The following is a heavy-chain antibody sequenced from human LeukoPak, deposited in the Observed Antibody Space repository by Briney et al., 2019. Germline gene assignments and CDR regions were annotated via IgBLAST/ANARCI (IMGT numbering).Heavy chain of an antibody. D-gene: IGHD5-18*01. CDR3: ARGRQALTGSWIQLWSQKYYYYYYMDV. V-gene: IGHV4-34*01. Sequence: SETLSLTCAVYGGSFSGYYWSWIRRPPGKGLEWIGEINHSGSTNYNPSLKSRVTMSLDTSKNQFSLKLDSVTAADTAVYYCARGRQALTGSWIQLWSQKYYYYYYMDVRGKGTTVTVSS. CDR2: INHSGST. J-gene: IGHJ6*03. CDR1: GGSFSGYY.